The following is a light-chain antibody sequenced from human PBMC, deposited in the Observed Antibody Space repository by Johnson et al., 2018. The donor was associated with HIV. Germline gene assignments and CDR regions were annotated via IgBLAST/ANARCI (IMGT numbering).Light chain of an antibody. V-gene: IGLV1-51*01. CDR2: ENN. CDR3: ASWDRSLTVGTI. J-gene: IGLJ1*01. Sequence: QSVLTQLPSVSAAPGQNVTISCSGSSSNIGTNYVSWYQQLQGTAPKLLIYENNKRPSGIPDRFSGSKSGTSATLDITGLQTGDETAYYCASWDRSLTVGTIFGPGTRVTVL. CDR1: SSNIGTNY.